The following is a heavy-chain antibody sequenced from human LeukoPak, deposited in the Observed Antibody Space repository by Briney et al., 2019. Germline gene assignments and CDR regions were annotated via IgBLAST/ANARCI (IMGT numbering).Heavy chain of an antibody. V-gene: IGHV3-66*01. J-gene: IGHJ6*02. CDR3: ARDPGIAVAAGGSYYYYGMDV. CDR2: ISRNSGVYT. CDR1: GFTFSIYD. Sequence: GGSLRLSCEASGFTFSIYDMYWVRQAPGKGLECVAIISRNSGVYTLYADSVKGRFTISRDNSKNTLYLQMNSLRAEDTAVYYCARDPGIAVAAGGSYYYYGMDVWGQGTTVTVSS. D-gene: IGHD6-19*01.